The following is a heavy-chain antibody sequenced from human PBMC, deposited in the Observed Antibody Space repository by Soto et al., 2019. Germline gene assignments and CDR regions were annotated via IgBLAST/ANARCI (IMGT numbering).Heavy chain of an antibody. CDR1: GFTFSSYG. Sequence: GGSLRLSCAASGFTFSSYGMHWVRQAPGKGLEWVSAITTSGGATYYADSVKGRFTISRDSSKNTLYLQMNSLRAEDTAVYYCAKGGTPSSYYYMDVWDKGTTVTVSS. J-gene: IGHJ6*03. V-gene: IGHV3-23*01. CDR3: AKGGTPSSYYYMDV. CDR2: ITTSGGAT. D-gene: IGHD1-1*01.